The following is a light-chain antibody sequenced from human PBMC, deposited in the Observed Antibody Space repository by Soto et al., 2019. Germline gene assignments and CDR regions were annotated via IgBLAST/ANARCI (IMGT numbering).Light chain of an antibody. V-gene: IGKV1-27*01. CDR3: KKYNSAPVA. CDR2: AAS. CDR1: QGISNY. Sequence: DIQMTQSPSSLSASVGDRVTITCRASQGISNYLAWYQQKPGKVPKLLIYAASTLQSGVPSRFRGSGSGTVFTLPISSLQPEDVAIYYCKKYNSAPVAFAKGTKV. J-gene: IGKJ1*01.